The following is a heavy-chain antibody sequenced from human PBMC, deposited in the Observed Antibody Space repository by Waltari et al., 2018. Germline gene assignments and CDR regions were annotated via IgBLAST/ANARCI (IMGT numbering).Heavy chain of an antibody. D-gene: IGHD1-1*01. CDR3: ARGINESFEP. CDR1: GFTFSNYA. J-gene: IGHJ5*02. Sequence: EVQVLESGGGLAQPGGSLRLSCAASGFTFSNYAMRWVRQAPGKGLKCFSGINSGGDSTAYVDSVKGRFTISRDNSKNTLYLQMNSLRVEDTALYYCARGINESFEPWGQGTLVTVSS. CDR2: INSGGDST. V-gene: IGHV3-23*01.